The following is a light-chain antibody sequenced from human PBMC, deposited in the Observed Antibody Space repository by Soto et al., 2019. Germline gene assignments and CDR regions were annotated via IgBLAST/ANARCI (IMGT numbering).Light chain of an antibody. Sequence: QSALTQPASVSGSPGHSITISCIGTSSDVGSYNYVSWYQQLPGKAPKLVIYDVSNRPSGVSNRFSGSKSGNTASLTISGIQAEDEADYYCSSYTTSSTLVFGGGTQLTVL. CDR1: SSDVGSYNY. CDR2: DVS. CDR3: SSYTTSSTLV. V-gene: IGLV2-14*03. J-gene: IGLJ2*01.